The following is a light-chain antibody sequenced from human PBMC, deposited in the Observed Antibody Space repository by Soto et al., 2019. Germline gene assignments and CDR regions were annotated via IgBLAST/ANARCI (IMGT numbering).Light chain of an antibody. Sequence: QSVLTQPPSASGTPGQRVTISCSGSSSNIGSNTVNWYQHLPGTAPKLLIYSNNQRPSGVPDRFSGSKSGTSASLAISGLQSEDEAEYYCASWDDSLNVVVFGGGTKPTVL. CDR3: ASWDDSLNVVV. CDR1: SSNIGSNT. V-gene: IGLV1-44*01. J-gene: IGLJ2*01. CDR2: SNN.